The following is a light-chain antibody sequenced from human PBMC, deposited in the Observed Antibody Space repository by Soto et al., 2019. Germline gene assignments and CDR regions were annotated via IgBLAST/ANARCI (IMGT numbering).Light chain of an antibody. CDR2: EGS. J-gene: IGLJ3*02. CDR1: NNDVGGYKL. V-gene: IGLV2-14*02. Sequence: QSALTQPASVSGSPGQSITISCTGTNNDVGGYKLVSWYQQHPGKVPKVVIYEGSKRPSGVSNRFSGSKSGTSASLAISGLRSGDEADYHCAAWDDSLSGQVFGGGTKVTVL. CDR3: AAWDDSLSGQV.